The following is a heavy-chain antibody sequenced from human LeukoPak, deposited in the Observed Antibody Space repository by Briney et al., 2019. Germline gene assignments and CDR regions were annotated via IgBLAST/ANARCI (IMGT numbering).Heavy chain of an antibody. J-gene: IGHJ4*02. D-gene: IGHD6-13*01. CDR1: GYTFTGYY. CDR2: VNPNSGDI. Sequence: ASVKVSCKASGYTFTGYYMHWVRQAPGQGLEWMGWVNPNSGDINYSQKFQGRVTMTRDTSISTAYMELSRLTSDDTAVYYCARISSSSWYTPYFNYWGQGTLVIVSS. CDR3: ARISSSSWYTPYFNY. V-gene: IGHV1-2*02.